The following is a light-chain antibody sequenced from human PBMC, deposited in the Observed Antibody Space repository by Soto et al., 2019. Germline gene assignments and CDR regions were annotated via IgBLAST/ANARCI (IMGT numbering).Light chain of an antibody. CDR1: SSDVGGYNY. Sequence: QSAPTKPAAGSGSPRQGSRISYTGTSSDVGGYNYVSWYQQHPGKAPKLMIYDVSNRPSGVSNRFSGSKSGNTASLTISGLQAEDEADYYCSSYTSSSTPSVFGTGTKVTV. V-gene: IGLV2-14*01. J-gene: IGLJ1*01. CDR2: DVS. CDR3: SSYTSSSTPSV.